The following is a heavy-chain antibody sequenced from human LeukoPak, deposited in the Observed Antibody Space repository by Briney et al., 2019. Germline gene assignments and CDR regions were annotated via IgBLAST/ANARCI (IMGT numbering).Heavy chain of an antibody. Sequence: SETLSLTCTVSGGSISSYYWSWIRQPPGKGLEWIGYIYYSGSTNYNPSLKSRVTISVDTSKNQFSLKLSSVTAADTAVYYCARGYDSTTSYYFDYWGQGTLVTVSS. CDR2: IYYSGST. CDR3: ARGYDSTTSYYFDY. J-gene: IGHJ4*02. D-gene: IGHD3-22*01. CDR1: GGSISSYY. V-gene: IGHV4-59*01.